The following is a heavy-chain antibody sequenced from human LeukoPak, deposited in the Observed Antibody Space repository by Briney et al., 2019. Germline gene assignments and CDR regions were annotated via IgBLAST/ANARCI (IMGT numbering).Heavy chain of an antibody. Sequence: SQTLSLTCTVSGGSISSGSYYWSWIRQPAGKGLEWIGRIYTSGSTNYNPSLKSRVTISVNTSKNQFSLKLSSVTAADTAVYYCARDRIAAALDYYMDVWGKGTTVTVSS. CDR1: GGSISSGSYY. CDR2: IYTSGST. J-gene: IGHJ6*03. D-gene: IGHD6-13*01. V-gene: IGHV4-61*02. CDR3: ARDRIAAALDYYMDV.